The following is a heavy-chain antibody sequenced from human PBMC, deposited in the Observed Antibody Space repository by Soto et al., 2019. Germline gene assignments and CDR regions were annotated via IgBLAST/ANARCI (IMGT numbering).Heavy chain of an antibody. V-gene: IGHV1-2*02. CDR3: ARVITIFGVAPLGIAV. D-gene: IGHD3-3*01. Sequence: DSVKVSCKACGDTFTGYYMHWVRQAPGQGLEWMGWINPNNGGTNYAQKFQGRVTMTRDTSISTAYMELSRLRSDDTAVYYCARVITIFGVAPLGIAVGGQRTTVTVSS. J-gene: IGHJ6*02. CDR2: INPNNGGT. CDR1: GDTFTGYY.